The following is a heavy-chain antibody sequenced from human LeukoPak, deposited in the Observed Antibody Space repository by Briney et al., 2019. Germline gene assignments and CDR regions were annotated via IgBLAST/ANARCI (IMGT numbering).Heavy chain of an antibody. J-gene: IGHJ5*02. CDR2: VYYSGST. V-gene: IGHV4-30-4*08. Sequence: SETLSLTCTVSGGSISSGDYYWSWLPPPPGKGLVGFGCVYYSGSTYYNPFLKSRVTISGDTSKNQFALKLSSVTAADTAVYYGARDTVGYCTNGVCHNWFDPWGQGTLVTVSS. CDR3: ARDTVGYCTNGVCHNWFDP. CDR1: GGSISSGDYY. D-gene: IGHD2-8*01.